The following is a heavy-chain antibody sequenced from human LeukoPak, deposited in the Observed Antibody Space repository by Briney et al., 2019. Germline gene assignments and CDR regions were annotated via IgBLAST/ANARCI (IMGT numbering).Heavy chain of an antibody. D-gene: IGHD3-10*01. Sequence: SETLSLTCAVYGGSFSGYYWSWIRQPPGKGLEWIGEINHSGSTNYNPSLKSRVTISVDTSKNQFSLKLSSVTAADTAVYYCARQEGFGELLSNYWGQGTLVTVSS. CDR3: ARQEGFGELLSNY. CDR1: GGSFSGYY. J-gene: IGHJ4*02. V-gene: IGHV4-34*01. CDR2: INHSGST.